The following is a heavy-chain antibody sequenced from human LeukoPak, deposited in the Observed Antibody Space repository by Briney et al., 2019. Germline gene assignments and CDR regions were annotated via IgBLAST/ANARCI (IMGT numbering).Heavy chain of an antibody. V-gene: IGHV4-34*01. J-gene: IGHJ4*02. D-gene: IGHD3-10*01. Sequence: SETLSLTCAVYGGSFSGYYWSWIRQPPGKGLEWIGEINHSGSTNYNPSLKSRVTISVDTSKNQFSLKLSSVTAANTAVYYCARGRLLWFGEGYYFDYWGQGTLVTVSS. CDR1: GGSFSGYY. CDR3: ARGRLLWFGEGYYFDY. CDR2: INHSGST.